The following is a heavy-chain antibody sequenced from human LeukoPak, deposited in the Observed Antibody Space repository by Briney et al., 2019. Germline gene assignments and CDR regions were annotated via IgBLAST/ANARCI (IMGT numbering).Heavy chain of an antibody. CDR1: GFTFDDYG. Sequence: GGSLRLSCAASGFTFDDYGMSWVRQAPGKGLERVSYISSSSSTIYYADSVKGRFTISRDNAKSSLYLQMNSLRAEDTAVYYCARVLHKRNYDSGVYYGYWGQGTLVTVSS. J-gene: IGHJ4*02. CDR2: ISSSSSTI. D-gene: IGHD3-22*01. V-gene: IGHV3-48*04. CDR3: ARVLHKRNYDSGVYYGY.